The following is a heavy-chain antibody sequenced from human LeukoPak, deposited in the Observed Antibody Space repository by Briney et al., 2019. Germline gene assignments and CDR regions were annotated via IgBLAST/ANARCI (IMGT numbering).Heavy chain of an antibody. CDR1: GFTFSTYA. D-gene: IGHD2-2*01. J-gene: IGHJ5*01. V-gene: IGHV3-23*01. Sequence: GGSLRLSCEASGFTFSTYAISWVRQAPGKGLEWVSAISGSSSTTLYADFAKGRFTISRDNSKNTLYLQIDGLRVEDTALYYCAKGCESSDCDASRLFDSWGQGTLVTVSS. CDR2: ISGSSSTT. CDR3: AKGCESSDCDASRLFDS.